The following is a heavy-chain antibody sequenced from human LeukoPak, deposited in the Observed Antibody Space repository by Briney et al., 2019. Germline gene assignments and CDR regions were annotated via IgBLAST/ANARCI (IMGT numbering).Heavy chain of an antibody. CDR3: ARDLFVGIFYGERAFDI. CDR2: IYYSGST. CDR1: GGSISSGDYY. D-gene: IGHD4-17*01. V-gene: IGHV4-31*03. Sequence: SETLSLTCTVSGGSISSGDYYWSWIRQHPGKGLEWIGYIYYSGSTYYNPSVKSRVTISVDTSKNQFSLKLSSVTAADTAVYYCARDLFVGIFYGERAFDIWGQGTMVTVSS. J-gene: IGHJ3*02.